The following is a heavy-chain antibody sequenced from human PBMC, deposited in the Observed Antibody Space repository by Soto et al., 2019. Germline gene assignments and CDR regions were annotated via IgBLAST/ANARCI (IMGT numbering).Heavy chain of an antibody. CDR3: ARDKTRSGWPIFDY. D-gene: IGHD6-19*01. J-gene: IGHJ4*02. CDR2: VSGSSRTV. CDR1: GFTFSKYS. V-gene: IGHV3-48*01. Sequence: GGSLRLSCAASGFTFSKYSMNWVRQAPGKGLEWVSYVSGSSRTVFDADSVKGRFTISRDNAKNSLFLQMNSLRAEDTAVYYCARDKTRSGWPIFDYWGQGILVTVSS.